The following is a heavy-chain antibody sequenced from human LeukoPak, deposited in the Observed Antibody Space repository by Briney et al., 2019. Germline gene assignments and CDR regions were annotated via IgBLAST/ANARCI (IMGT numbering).Heavy chain of an antibody. CDR2: IYTSGST. CDR1: GGSISSGSYY. V-gene: IGHV4-61*02. Sequence: PSETLSLTCTVSGGSISSGSYYWSWIRQPAGKGLEWIGRIYTSGSTNYNPSLKSRVTISVDTSKNQFSLKLSSVTAADTAVYYCARHYGSSSSWYIGAFDIWGQGTMVTVSS. D-gene: IGHD6-13*01. CDR3: ARHYGSSSSWYIGAFDI. J-gene: IGHJ3*02.